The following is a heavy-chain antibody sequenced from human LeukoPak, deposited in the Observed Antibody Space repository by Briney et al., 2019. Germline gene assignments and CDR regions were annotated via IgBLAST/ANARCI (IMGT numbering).Heavy chain of an antibody. CDR2: IYYSGVT. CDR1: GGSIRDSAYY. Sequence: SETLSLTCSVSGGSIRDSAYYWGWIRQPPGKGLDWIASIYYSGVTYLQPSLGSRASIFLDTSNNRFSLELSSVTAADTAVYYCVRHGGTGSLISYSWFEPWGQGILVTVPS. D-gene: IGHD2-15*01. V-gene: IGHV4-39*01. J-gene: IGHJ5*02. CDR3: VRHGGTGSLISYSWFEP.